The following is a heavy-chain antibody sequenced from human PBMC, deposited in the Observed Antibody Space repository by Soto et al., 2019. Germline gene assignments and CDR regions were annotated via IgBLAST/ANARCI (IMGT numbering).Heavy chain of an antibody. D-gene: IGHD3-9*01. CDR1: GDSVSANSAA. CDR3: AGERLGSTPYGMDV. CDR2: TYYRSKWYN. Sequence: PSQTLSLTCVISGDSVSANSAAWNWIRQSPSRGLEWLGRTYYRSKWYNDYAVSVKSRITIKPDTSKNQFSLQLISVTPEDTAVYYCAGERLGSTPYGMDVWGQGTTVTVSS. V-gene: IGHV6-1*01. J-gene: IGHJ6*02.